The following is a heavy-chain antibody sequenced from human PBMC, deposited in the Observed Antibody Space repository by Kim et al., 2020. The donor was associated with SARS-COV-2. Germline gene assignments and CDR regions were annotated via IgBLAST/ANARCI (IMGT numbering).Heavy chain of an antibody. CDR1: GFTFSSYS. D-gene: IGHD5-18*01. J-gene: IGHJ4*02. V-gene: IGHV3-21*01. CDR2: ISSSSSYI. CDR3: AGGPRGYSYGYVDF. Sequence: GGSLRLSCAASGFTFSSYSMNWVRQAPGKGLEWVSSISSSSSYIYYADSVKGRFTISRANAKTSLYLQMNSLRAEDTAGYYCAGGPRGYSYGYVDFSGQGTRGTVSS.